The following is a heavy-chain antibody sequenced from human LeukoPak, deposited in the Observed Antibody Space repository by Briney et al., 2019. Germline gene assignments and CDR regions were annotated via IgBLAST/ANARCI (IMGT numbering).Heavy chain of an antibody. CDR2: INHSGST. CDR3: ARGPNGLLWFGELYPWFDP. CDR1: GGSFSGYY. D-gene: IGHD3-10*01. Sequence: PSETLSLTCAVYGGSFSGYYWSRIRQPPGKGLEWIGEINHSGSTNYNPSLKSRVTISVDTSKNQFSLKLSSVTAADTAVYYCARGPNGLLWFGELYPWFDPWGQGTLVTVSS. J-gene: IGHJ5*02. V-gene: IGHV4-34*01.